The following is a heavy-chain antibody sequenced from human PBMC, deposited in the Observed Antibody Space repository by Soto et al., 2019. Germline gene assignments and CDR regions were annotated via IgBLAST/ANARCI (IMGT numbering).Heavy chain of an antibody. CDR1: GVTFSNYG. Sequence: GGSLSRSCTASGVTFSNYGMNWVRQAPGKGLEWVSYISSSSSTIYYADSVKGRFTISRDNAKNSLYLQMNSLRDEDTAVYYCASGMDVWGQGTTVTVSS. CDR2: ISSSSSTI. CDR3: ASGMDV. V-gene: IGHV3-48*02. J-gene: IGHJ6*02.